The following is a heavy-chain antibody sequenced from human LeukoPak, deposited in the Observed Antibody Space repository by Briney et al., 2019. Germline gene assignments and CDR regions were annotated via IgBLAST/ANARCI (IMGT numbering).Heavy chain of an antibody. J-gene: IGHJ4*02. Sequence: PGGSLRLSCEASGITFSDAWMSWVRQVPGKGLEWIALLKSKTDGETSDYAAPVKGRFTVSRNDAENTLFLQMDSLKSDDTAVYYCIANLDYWGQGTLVTVSS. CDR2: LKSKTDGETS. D-gene: IGHD1-1*01. CDR3: IANLDY. V-gene: IGHV3-15*01. CDR1: GITFSDAW.